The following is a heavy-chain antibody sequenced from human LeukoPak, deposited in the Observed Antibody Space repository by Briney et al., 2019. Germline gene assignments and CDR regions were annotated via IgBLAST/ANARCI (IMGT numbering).Heavy chain of an antibody. CDR3: ARESAPDMSYYYYMDV. D-gene: IGHD1-14*01. CDR2: IYYSGST. V-gene: IGHV4-39*07. CDR1: GGSISSSSYY. Sequence: SETLSLTCTVSGGSISSSSYYWGWIRQPPGKGLEWIGSIYYSGSTYYNPSLKSRATISVDTSKNQLSLKLSYVTAADTAVYYCARESAPDMSYYYYMDVWGKGTSVTISS. J-gene: IGHJ6*03.